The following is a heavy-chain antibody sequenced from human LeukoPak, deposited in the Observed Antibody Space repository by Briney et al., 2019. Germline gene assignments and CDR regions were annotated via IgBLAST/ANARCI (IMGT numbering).Heavy chain of an antibody. V-gene: IGHV6-1*01. D-gene: IGHD6-13*01. CDR3: ASQNIAAAGTVVDY. CDR1: GDSISSNSAA. J-gene: IGHJ4*02. CDR2: TYYRSKWYN. Sequence: SQTLSLTCAISGDSISSNSAAWNWIRQSPSRGLEWLGRTYYRSKWYNDYAVSVKSRITINPDTSKNQFSLQLNSVTPEDTAVYYCASQNIAAAGTVVDYWGQGTLVTVSS.